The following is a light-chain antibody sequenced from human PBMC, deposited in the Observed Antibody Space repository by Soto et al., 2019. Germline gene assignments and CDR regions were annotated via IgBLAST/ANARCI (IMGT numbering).Light chain of an antibody. CDR1: TNDVGGYNY. CDR3: SSFAGTNYCVV. Sequence: QPVLTQPPSASGSPGQSVTISCSGITNDVGGYNYVSWFQQHPGKAPKLIIYDVTKRPSGVPDRFSGSRSGNTASLTVSGLQAEDEADYYCSSFAGTNYCVVFGGGTQLTVL. J-gene: IGLJ2*01. CDR2: DVT. V-gene: IGLV2-8*01.